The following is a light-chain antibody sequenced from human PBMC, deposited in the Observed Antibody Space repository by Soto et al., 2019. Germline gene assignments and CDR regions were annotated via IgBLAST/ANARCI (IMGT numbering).Light chain of an antibody. V-gene: IGKV3-20*01. Sequence: ENVLTQSPGTLSLSPGERGTLSCRASQSVSSNYLAWYQQKPDQAPRLLIYGASSRATGIPDRFSGSGSGTDFTLTISRLVPEDFAVYYCQQYGSSPLTFGGGTKVEIK. J-gene: IGKJ4*01. CDR1: QSVSSNY. CDR2: GAS. CDR3: QQYGSSPLT.